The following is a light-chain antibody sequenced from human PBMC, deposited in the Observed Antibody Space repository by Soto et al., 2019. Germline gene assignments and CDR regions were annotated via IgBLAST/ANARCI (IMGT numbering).Light chain of an antibody. CDR2: AAS. CDR3: HQSYSTPTYT. Sequence: DIQMTQSPSSLSASVGDRVTITCRASQSISSYLNWYQQKPGKAPKLLIYAASSLQSGVPSRFSGSGSGTDFTLTISSLQPEDFATYYCHQSYSTPTYTFGPGTKVDLK. J-gene: IGKJ3*01. V-gene: IGKV1-39*01. CDR1: QSISSY.